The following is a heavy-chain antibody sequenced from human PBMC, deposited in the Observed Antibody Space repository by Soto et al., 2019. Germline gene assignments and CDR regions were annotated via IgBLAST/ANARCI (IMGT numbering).Heavy chain of an antibody. CDR3: ARDPPSYYYDTSGDR. CDR2: IIPIFGTP. V-gene: IGHV1-69*12. CDR1: GGTFSSYA. Sequence: QVQLVQSGAEVKKPGSSVKVSCKASGGTFSSYAINWVRQAPGQGLEWMGGIIPIFGTPNYAQKFQGRVTITADGSTSTAYMELSSLISEDTGVYYCARDPPSYYYDTSGDRWGQGTLVTVSS. J-gene: IGHJ4*02. D-gene: IGHD3-22*01.